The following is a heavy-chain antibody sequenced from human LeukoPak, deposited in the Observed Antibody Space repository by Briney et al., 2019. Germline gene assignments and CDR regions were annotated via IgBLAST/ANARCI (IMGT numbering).Heavy chain of an antibody. CDR2: IYYSGST. CDR1: GASISSYY. CDR3: ARDYPPYYFGY. Sequence: PSETLSLTCTVSGASISSYYWSWIRQPPGKGLEWIGYIYYSGSTNYNPSLKSRVTISVDTSKNQFSLKLSSVTAADTAVYYCARDYPPYYFGYWGQGTLVTVSS. V-gene: IGHV4-59*01. J-gene: IGHJ4*02.